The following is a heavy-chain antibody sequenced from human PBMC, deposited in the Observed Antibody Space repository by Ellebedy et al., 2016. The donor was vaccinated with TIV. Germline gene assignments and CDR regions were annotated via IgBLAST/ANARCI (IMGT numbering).Heavy chain of an antibody. J-gene: IGHJ4*02. CDR2: IYYSGGT. V-gene: IGHV4-61*01. D-gene: IGHD3-22*01. Sequence: MPSETLSLTCTVSGGSVSSGSYYWSWIRQPPGKGLELIGYIYYSGGTDYNPSLKSRVTISLDTAKNQFSLNLSSVTAADTAVYYCARFDSEGHTLEYWGRGTLVTVSS. CDR3: ARFDSEGHTLEY. CDR1: GGSVSSGSYY.